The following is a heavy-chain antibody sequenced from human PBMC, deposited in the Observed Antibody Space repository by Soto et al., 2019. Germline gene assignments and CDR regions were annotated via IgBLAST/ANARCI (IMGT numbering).Heavy chain of an antibody. Sequence: QVQLVESGGGVVQPGRSLRLCCAASRFTFSSYGMHWVRQAPGKGLEWVAVIWYDGSNKYYADSVKGRFTISRDNSKNTLYLQMNSLRAEDTAVYYCARWGIAAGDYWGQGTLVTVSS. D-gene: IGHD6-13*01. CDR2: IWYDGSNK. CDR3: ARWGIAAGDY. J-gene: IGHJ4*02. V-gene: IGHV3-33*01. CDR1: RFTFSSYG.